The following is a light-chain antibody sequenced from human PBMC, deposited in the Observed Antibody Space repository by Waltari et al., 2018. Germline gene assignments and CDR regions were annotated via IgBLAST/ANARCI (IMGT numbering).Light chain of an antibody. J-gene: IGLJ1*01. V-gene: IGLV2-14*01. Sequence: QSALTQPATVSGSPGQSITISCTGTSSAFGGYNYVSWYQQPPGKAPKLLISEVSNRPSGVAHRFPGSKSGNTASLTISGLQTEDEADYYCSSYAGDITLLFGTGTKVSVL. CDR1: SSAFGGYNY. CDR3: SSYAGDITLL. CDR2: EVS.